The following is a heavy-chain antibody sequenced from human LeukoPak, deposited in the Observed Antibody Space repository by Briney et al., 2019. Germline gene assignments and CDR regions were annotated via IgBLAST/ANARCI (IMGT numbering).Heavy chain of an antibody. CDR2: INPNSGDT. Sequence: ASVKVSCKASGYTFTDYYMHWVRQAPGQGLEWMGWINPNSGDTNYAEKFQGRVTMTRDTSISTAYMDLRRLRSDDTAVYYCARDYSSSSGYFDYWGQGTLVTVSS. CDR3: ARDYSSSSGYFDY. V-gene: IGHV1-2*02. CDR1: GYTFTDYY. J-gene: IGHJ4*02. D-gene: IGHD6-6*01.